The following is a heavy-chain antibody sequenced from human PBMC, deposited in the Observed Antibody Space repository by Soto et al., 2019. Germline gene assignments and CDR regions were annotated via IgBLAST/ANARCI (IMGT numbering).Heavy chain of an antibody. V-gene: IGHV1-69*13. Sequence: SVKVSCKASGGTFSSYAISWVRQAPGQGLEWMGGIIPIFGTANYAQKFQGRVTITADESTSTAYMELSSLRSEDTAVYYCARVSGFYDSSGHLFDPWGQGTLVTVSS. CDR3: ARVSGFYDSSGHLFDP. D-gene: IGHD3-22*01. CDR2: IIPIFGTA. CDR1: GGTFSSYA. J-gene: IGHJ5*02.